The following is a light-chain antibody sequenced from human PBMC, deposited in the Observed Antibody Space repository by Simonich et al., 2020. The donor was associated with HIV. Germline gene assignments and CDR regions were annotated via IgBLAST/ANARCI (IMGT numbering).Light chain of an antibody. V-gene: IGKV3-15*01. Sequence: EIVLMQSPGTLSLSPGERATLSCRASQSVSTSYLAWYQQKPGLAPRLLIYDASTRATGIPARFSGSGSGTEFTLTSSSLQSEDFAVYYCQQYNNWPKTFGQGTKVEIK. J-gene: IGKJ1*01. CDR1: QSVSTSY. CDR2: DAS. CDR3: QQYNNWPKT.